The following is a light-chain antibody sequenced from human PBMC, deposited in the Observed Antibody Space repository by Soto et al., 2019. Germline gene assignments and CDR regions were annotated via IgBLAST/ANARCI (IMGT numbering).Light chain of an antibody. CDR2: AVT. V-gene: IGLV2-14*01. CDR1: SSDVGGYNY. J-gene: IGLJ1*01. Sequence: QSVLTQPASVSGSPGQSITISCTGTSSDVGGYNYVSWYQQYPGKAPKLMIYAVTDRPSGVSSRFSGSKSGNTASLTISGLQAEDEADYYCSSYTSSSTLFGTGTKVTVL. CDR3: SSYTSSSTL.